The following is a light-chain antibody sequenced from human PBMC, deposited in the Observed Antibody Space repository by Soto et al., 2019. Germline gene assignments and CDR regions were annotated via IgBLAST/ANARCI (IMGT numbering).Light chain of an antibody. J-gene: IGKJ1*01. Sequence: IHRAQAPSSLSASLGDIVTITFRASQSISSYLNWYQQKPGKAPKLLIYAASSLQSGVPSRFSGSGSGTDFTLTISSLQPEDFATYYCQQSYSTPWTFGQGTKVDIK. V-gene: IGKV1-39*01. CDR2: AAS. CDR3: QQSYSTPWT. CDR1: QSISSY.